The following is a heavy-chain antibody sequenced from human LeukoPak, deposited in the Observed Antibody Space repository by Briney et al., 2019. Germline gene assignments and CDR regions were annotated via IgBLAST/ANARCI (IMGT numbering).Heavy chain of an antibody. J-gene: IGHJ4*02. V-gene: IGHV1-18*01. CDR3: ARDRTTDYGDEVGLDY. D-gene: IGHD4-17*01. Sequence: ASVKVSCKASGYTFTSYGISWVRQAPGQGLEWMGRISAYNGNTNYAQKLQGRVTMTTDTSTSTASMELRSLRSDDTAAYYCARDRTTDYGDEVGLDYWGQGTLVTVSS. CDR1: GYTFTSYG. CDR2: ISAYNGNT.